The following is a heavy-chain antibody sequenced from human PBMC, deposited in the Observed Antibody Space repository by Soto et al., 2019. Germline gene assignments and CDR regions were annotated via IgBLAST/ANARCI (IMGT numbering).Heavy chain of an antibody. CDR1: GYTSTSYG. CDR2: ISAYNGDT. V-gene: IGHV1-18*01. J-gene: IGHJ6*02. Sequence: ASVKVSCKASGYTSTSYGISWVRQAPGQGLDWMGWISAYNGDTKYAQDLQGRVTMTTDTSTSTAYMELRSLRSDDTAVYYCARFSGGSYNTYYFYYGMDVWGQGPTVTVSS. D-gene: IGHD2-15*01. CDR3: ARFSGGSYNTYYFYYGMDV.